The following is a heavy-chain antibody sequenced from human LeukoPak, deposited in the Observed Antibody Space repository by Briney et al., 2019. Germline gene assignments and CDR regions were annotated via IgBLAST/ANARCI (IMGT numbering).Heavy chain of an antibody. Sequence: GGSLRLSCAASGFTFSSYEMNCVRQAPGKGLEWVGRIRSKANSYATAYAASVKGRFTISRDDSKNTAYLQMNSLKPEDTAVYYCTARYYDILTGYYILDYWGQGTLVTVSS. CDR2: IRSKANSYAT. D-gene: IGHD3-9*01. CDR3: TARYYDILTGYYILDY. V-gene: IGHV3-73*01. CDR1: GFTFSSYE. J-gene: IGHJ4*02.